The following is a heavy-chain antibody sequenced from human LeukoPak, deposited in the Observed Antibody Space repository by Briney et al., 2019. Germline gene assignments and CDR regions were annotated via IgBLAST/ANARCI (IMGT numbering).Heavy chain of an antibody. CDR3: ASFYYGSGSYSLAVDY. CDR1: GFTFDDYG. V-gene: IGHV3-20*04. D-gene: IGHD3-10*01. J-gene: IGHJ4*02. Sequence: GGSLRLSCAASGFTFDDYGMSRVRQAPGKGLEWVSGINWNGGSTGYADSVKGRFTISRDNAKNSLYLQMNSLRAEDTALYYCASFYYGSGSYSLAVDYWGQGTLVTVSS. CDR2: INWNGGST.